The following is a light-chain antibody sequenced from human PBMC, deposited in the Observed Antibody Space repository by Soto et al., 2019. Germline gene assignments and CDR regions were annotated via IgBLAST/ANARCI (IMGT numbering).Light chain of an antibody. CDR3: QQYNSYPWT. J-gene: IGKJ1*01. Sequence: DLQMAQSRTTLSGSVGDRVTITCRASQTISSWLAWYQQKPGKAPKLLIYKASTLKSGVPSRFSGSGSGTEFTLTISSLQPDDFATYYCQQYNSYPWTFGQGTKVDI. CDR2: KAS. V-gene: IGKV1-5*03. CDR1: QTISSW.